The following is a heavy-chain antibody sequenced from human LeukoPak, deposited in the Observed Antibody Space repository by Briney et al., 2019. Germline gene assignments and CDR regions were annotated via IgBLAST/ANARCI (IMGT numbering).Heavy chain of an antibody. D-gene: IGHD5-12*01. Sequence: APVKVSCKASGYTFTGYYIHWVRQAPGQGLEWMGWINPNNGGTNYAQKFQGRVTMTRDTSISTAYMELNRLTSDDTAVYYCARDKHTGYETFDYWGQGTPVTVSS. V-gene: IGHV1-2*02. J-gene: IGHJ4*02. CDR2: INPNNGGT. CDR1: GYTFTGYY. CDR3: ARDKHTGYETFDY.